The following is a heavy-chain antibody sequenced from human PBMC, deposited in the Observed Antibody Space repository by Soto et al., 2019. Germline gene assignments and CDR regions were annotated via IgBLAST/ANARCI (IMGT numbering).Heavy chain of an antibody. V-gene: IGHV3-49*04. Sequence: GGSLRLSCTFSGFASDDYDYALTWVRQAPGKGLQWLGLIRGSTYGGTTEYAASVKGRFTISRDDSKGIAYLQMNSLKTEDTAVYYCSRDGDFYGLDVWGQGTTVTVSS. CDR2: IRGSTYGGTT. CDR3: SRDGDFYGLDV. CDR1: GFASDDYDYA. J-gene: IGHJ6*02. D-gene: IGHD3-3*01.